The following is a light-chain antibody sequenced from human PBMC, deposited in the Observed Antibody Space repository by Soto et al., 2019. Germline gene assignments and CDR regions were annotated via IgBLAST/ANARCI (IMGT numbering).Light chain of an antibody. CDR2: SSN. J-gene: IGLJ2*01. CDR1: SSNIGSHI. V-gene: IGLV1-44*01. Sequence: QSVLTQPPSASGTPGQRVTISCSGSSSNIGSHIINWYQQLPGTAPKLLIYSSNQRPSGVPDRFSGAKSGTSASLAISGLQYEDESDYYCAAWDDSLVGVVFGGGX. CDR3: AAWDDSLVGVV.